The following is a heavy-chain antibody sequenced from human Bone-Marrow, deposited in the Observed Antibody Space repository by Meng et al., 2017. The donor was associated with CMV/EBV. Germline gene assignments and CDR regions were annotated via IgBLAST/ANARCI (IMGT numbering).Heavy chain of an antibody. J-gene: IGHJ3*02. CDR1: GFTFSSYG. CDR2: IRYDGSNK. V-gene: IGHV3-30*02. D-gene: IGHD2-15*01. CDR3: ARDLDYSLTVSINAFDI. Sequence: GESLKISCAASGFTFSSYGMHWVRQAPGKGLEWVAFIRYDGSNKYYADSVKGRFTISRDNAKNSLYLQMNSLRAEDTAVYYCARDLDYSLTVSINAFDIWGQGTMVTVSS.